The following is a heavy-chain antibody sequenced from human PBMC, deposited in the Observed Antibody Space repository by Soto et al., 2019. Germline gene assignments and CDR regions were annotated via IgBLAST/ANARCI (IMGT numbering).Heavy chain of an antibody. CDR1: GFTFSRHW. Sequence: EVQLVESGGDLVQPGGSLRLSCAASGFTFSRHWMHWVRQTPGKGPVWVARIRGDGSSTKYADSVKGRFTIARDNAKNTLFLQMSSLRVEDSAVYYCAREVIEAVGMIRWFDPWGQGTLVTVSS. V-gene: IGHV3-74*03. J-gene: IGHJ5*02. D-gene: IGHD6-25*01. CDR3: AREVIEAVGMIRWFDP. CDR2: IRGDGSST.